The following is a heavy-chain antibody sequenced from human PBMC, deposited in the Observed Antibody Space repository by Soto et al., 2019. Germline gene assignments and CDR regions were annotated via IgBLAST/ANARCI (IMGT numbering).Heavy chain of an antibody. Sequence: PSETLSLTCTVSGGSISSYYWSWTRQPPGKGLEWIGYIYYSGSTNYNPSLKSRVTISVDTSKNHFSLKLSSVTAADTAVYYCARRYGGNLDYWGQGTLVTVSS. CDR2: IYYSGST. V-gene: IGHV4-59*08. CDR1: GGSISSYY. CDR3: ARRYGGNLDY. D-gene: IGHD1-26*01. J-gene: IGHJ4*02.